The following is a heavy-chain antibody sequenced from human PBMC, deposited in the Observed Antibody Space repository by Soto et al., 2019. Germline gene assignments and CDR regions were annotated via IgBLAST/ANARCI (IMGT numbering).Heavy chain of an antibody. CDR3: ARRVNYFDY. CDR1: GFTFSSYG. V-gene: IGHV3-33*01. Sequence: PVGSLRLSCAASGFTFSSYGMHWVRQAPGKGLEWVALIWYDGSNKYYADSVKGRFTISRDNSKNTLYLQMNSLSPEDTAVYYCARRVNYFDYWGQGTLVTVSS. CDR2: IWYDGSNK. J-gene: IGHJ4*02.